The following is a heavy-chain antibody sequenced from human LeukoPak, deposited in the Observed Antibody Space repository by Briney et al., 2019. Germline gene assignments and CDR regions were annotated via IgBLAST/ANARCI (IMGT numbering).Heavy chain of an antibody. J-gene: IGHJ4*02. V-gene: IGHV4-39*01. Sequence: PSETLSLTCTVSGGSSSSSSDYWGWIRQPPGKGLEWIGSIMYSGSIYYNASLKSRLTISVDTSKNQFSLRLSSVTAADTAVYYCASSYELLRRPFDSWGQGTLVTVSS. CDR1: GGSSSSSSDY. CDR2: IMYSGSI. D-gene: IGHD2-2*01. CDR3: ASSYELLRRPFDS.